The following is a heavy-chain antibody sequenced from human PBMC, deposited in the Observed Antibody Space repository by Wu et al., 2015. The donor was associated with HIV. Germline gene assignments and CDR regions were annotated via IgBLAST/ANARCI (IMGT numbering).Heavy chain of an antibody. Sequence: QVQLVQSGAEVKKPGASVKVSCKASGYTFTSYGISWVRQAPGQRLEWMGWMAPSSGHIQPAQKFQGRIYMSTNNSAHTAYMELSRLRSDDTAVYYCARWAGGVTYYYYMDVWGKGTTVTVSS. CDR1: GYTFTSYG. CDR2: MAPSSGHI. D-gene: IGHD3-16*01. V-gene: IGHV1-18*01. J-gene: IGHJ6*03. CDR3: ARWAGGVTYYYYMDV.